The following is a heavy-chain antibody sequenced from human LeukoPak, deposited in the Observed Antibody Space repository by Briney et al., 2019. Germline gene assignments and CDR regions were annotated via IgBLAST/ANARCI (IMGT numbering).Heavy chain of an antibody. Sequence: SQTLSLTCAISGDSVSSNRAAWNWIRQSPSRGLEWLGRTYYRSKWYNDYGISVKSRITINPDTSRNQCSLQLNSVTPEDTAVYYCVRGVTTDALGYDYHGMDVWGQGTTVTVSS. J-gene: IGHJ6*02. CDR1: GDSVSSNRAA. V-gene: IGHV6-1*01. CDR3: VRGVTTDALGYDYHGMDV. D-gene: IGHD4-11*01. CDR2: TYYRSKWYN.